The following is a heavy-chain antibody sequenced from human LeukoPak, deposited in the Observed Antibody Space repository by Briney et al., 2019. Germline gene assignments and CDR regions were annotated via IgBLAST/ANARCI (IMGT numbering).Heavy chain of an antibody. CDR3: ARDAKYYYGSRTFFFYEH. J-gene: IGHJ4*02. D-gene: IGHD3-10*01. Sequence: SETLSLTCAVYGGSFRGYYWSWIRQPPGKGLEGIGYIYYSGSTNYNPSLKRRVTISVDTSTNQFSLKLISVTAADTAIYYCARDAKYYYGSRTFFFYEHWGQGTLLTVSS. V-gene: IGHV4-59*12. CDR1: GGSFRGYY. CDR2: IYYSGST.